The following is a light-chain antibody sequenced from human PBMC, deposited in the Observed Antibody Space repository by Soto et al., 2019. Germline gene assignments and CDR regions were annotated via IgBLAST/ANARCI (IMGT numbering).Light chain of an antibody. CDR1: QRISGW. Sequence: IQMTPSPATLSASLGDTVTITCRASQRISGWLAWHQQKPGKAPKILIYHVSALKRGVPPRFSGSGSGTEFTLTISSLQPEDVESYDCQQYDSFSVTFGQGTKVDIK. CDR3: QQYDSFSVT. J-gene: IGKJ1*01. V-gene: IGKV1-5*01. CDR2: HVS.